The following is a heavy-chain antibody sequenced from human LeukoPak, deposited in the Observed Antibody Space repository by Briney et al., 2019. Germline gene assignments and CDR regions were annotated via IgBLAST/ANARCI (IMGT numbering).Heavy chain of an antibody. D-gene: IGHD2-2*02. CDR1: GFTFSSYA. J-gene: IGHJ4*02. V-gene: IGHV3-23*01. CDR2: ISGSGGST. Sequence: GGSLRLSCTASGFTFSSYAMSWVRQAPGKGLEWVSIISGSGGSTYYADSVKGRFTISRDNSKNTLYLQMNSLRAEDTAVYYCAKADCSSTSCYIIDYWGQGTLVTVSS. CDR3: AKADCSSTSCYIIDY.